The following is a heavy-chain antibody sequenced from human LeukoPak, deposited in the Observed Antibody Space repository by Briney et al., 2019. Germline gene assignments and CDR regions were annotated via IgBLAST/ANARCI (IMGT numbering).Heavy chain of an antibody. V-gene: IGHV6-1*01. CDR1: GDGVSSNRAA. CDR2: TYYRSKWYN. D-gene: IGHD3-10*01. J-gene: IGHJ6*04. CDR3: VRSTADSGRPMDV. Sequence: PSQTLSLTCAISGDGVSSNRAAWNWIGQSPSRGLEWLGRTYYRSKWYNEYAVSVKSRITIDPDTSKNQFSLQLSPVTPEDTAVYFCVRSTADSGRPMDVWGKGTTVIVSS.